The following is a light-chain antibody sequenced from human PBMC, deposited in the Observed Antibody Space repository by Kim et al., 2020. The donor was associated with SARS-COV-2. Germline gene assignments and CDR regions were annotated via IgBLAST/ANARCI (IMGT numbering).Light chain of an antibody. J-gene: IGKJ1*01. CDR3: QQYNNWPLS. CDR2: GAS. V-gene: IGKV3D-15*01. CDR1: QSVSSN. Sequence: VSPGERATLSCRASQSVSSNLAWYQQKPGQAPRLLIYGASTRATGIPARFSGSGSGTEFTLTISSLQSEDFAVYYCQQYNNWPLSFGQGTKVDIK.